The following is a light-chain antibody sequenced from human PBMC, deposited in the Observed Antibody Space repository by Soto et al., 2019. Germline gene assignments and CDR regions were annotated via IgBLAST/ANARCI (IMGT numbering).Light chain of an antibody. V-gene: IGLV1-44*01. CDR3: AAWDDSLNGWV. CDR2: YNN. Sequence: QSVLTQPPSASGTPGQRVPISCSGSSSNIGSNPVNWYQQFPGTAPKLLIHYNNQRPSGVPDRFSGSKSGTSASLAISGLQSEDEADYYCAAWDDSLNGWVFGGGTKLTVL. CDR1: SSNIGSNP. J-gene: IGLJ3*02.